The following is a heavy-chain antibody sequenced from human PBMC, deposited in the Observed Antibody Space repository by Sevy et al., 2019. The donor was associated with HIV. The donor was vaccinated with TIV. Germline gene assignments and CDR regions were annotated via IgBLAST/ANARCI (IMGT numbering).Heavy chain of an antibody. J-gene: IGHJ4*02. V-gene: IGHV3-23*01. CDR3: AKTLGVTYYLS. CDR2: ISGSGGRT. D-gene: IGHD1-26*01. CDR1: GFIFGTYD. Sequence: GGSLRLSCAASGFIFGTYDMTWARQAPGKGLEWVSSISGSGGRTYYADSVKGRFTTSRDNSQNTLYLQMNSLRAEDTAVYDCAKTLGVTYYLSWGQGTLVTVSS.